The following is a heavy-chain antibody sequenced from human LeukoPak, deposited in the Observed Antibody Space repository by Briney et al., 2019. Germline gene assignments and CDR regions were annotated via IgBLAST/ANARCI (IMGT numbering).Heavy chain of an antibody. Sequence: SETPSLTCTVSGGSISSGGYYWSWIRQHPGKGLEWIGYIYYSGSTYYNPSLKSRVTISVDTSKNQFSLKLSSVTAADTAVYYCSAGKGLRGFDYWGQGTLVTVSS. V-gene: IGHV4-31*03. CDR3: SAGKGLRGFDY. CDR2: IYYSGST. J-gene: IGHJ4*02. D-gene: IGHD6-13*01. CDR1: GGSISSGGYY.